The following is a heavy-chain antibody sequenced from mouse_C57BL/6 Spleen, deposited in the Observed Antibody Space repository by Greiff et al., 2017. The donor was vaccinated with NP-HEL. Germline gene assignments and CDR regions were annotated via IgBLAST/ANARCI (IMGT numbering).Heavy chain of an antibody. CDR2: IYPGSGST. CDR3: AREGDYYGKDAMDY. D-gene: IGHD1-1*01. CDR1: GYTFTSYW. Sequence: VQLQQPGAELVKPGASVKMSCKASGYTFTSYWITWVKQRPGQGLEWIGDIYPGSGSTNYNEKFKSKATLTVDTSSSTAYMQLSSLTSEDSAVYYCAREGDYYGKDAMDYWGQGTSVTVSS. V-gene: IGHV1-55*01. J-gene: IGHJ4*01.